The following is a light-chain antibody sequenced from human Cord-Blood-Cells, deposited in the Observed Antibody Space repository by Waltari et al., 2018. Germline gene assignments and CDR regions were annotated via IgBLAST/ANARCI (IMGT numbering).Light chain of an antibody. CDR3: QQYVNPPPSLT. V-gene: IGKV1-33*01. Sequence: DIQMTQSPSSLYASVGDRVTITCQASQDISNYLNWYQQKPGKAPKLLIYDASNLETGVPSRFSGSGSGTDFTSTISSLQPEDIATYYGQQYVNPPPSLTFGGGTKVEIK. J-gene: IGKJ4*01. CDR2: DAS. CDR1: QDISNY.